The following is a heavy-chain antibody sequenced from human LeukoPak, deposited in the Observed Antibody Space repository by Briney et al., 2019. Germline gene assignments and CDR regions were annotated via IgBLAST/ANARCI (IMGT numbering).Heavy chain of an antibody. CDR3: ATGIFCATPTCPGYGNYYYFMDV. Sequence: ASVKVSCKVSGFTLSELSMHWVGQAPGKGREWVGGFDPKDGEAVYAERFRGRGILTDDRPSNTANMDLSSLGADDTAVYYCATGIFCATPTCPGYGNYYYFMDVWGEGTTVTV. V-gene: IGHV1-24*01. CDR1: GFTLSELS. J-gene: IGHJ6*03. D-gene: IGHD3-3*02. CDR2: FDPKDGEA.